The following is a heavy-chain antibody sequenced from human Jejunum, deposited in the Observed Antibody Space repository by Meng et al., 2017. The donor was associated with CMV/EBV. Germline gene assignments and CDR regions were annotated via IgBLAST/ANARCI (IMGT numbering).Heavy chain of an antibody. J-gene: IGHJ4*02. Sequence: EVQLLALGGGLVQPGGSLRLSCAASGFSFSTYGMNWVRQVPGKGLQWVSLINGNGLNTYYADSVKGRFTISRDNSKNTLYLQMSSLRAEDTAIYYCATLGVTTLPSDYWGQGTLVTVSS. D-gene: IGHD4-11*01. V-gene: IGHV3-23*01. CDR3: ATLGVTTLPSDY. CDR1: GFSFSTYG. CDR2: INGNGLNT.